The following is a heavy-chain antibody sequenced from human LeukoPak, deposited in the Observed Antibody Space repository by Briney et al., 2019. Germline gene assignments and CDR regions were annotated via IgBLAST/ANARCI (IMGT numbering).Heavy chain of an antibody. D-gene: IGHD3-22*01. CDR3: AKAQRGSGYFALVAFDI. V-gene: IGHV3-30*18. CDR2: ISYDGSNK. J-gene: IGHJ3*02. CDR1: GFTFSSYG. Sequence: XGSLRLSCAASGFTFSSYGMHWVRQAPGKGLEWVAVISYDGSNKYYADSVKGRFTISRDNSKNTLYLQMNSLRAEDTAVYYCAKAQRGSGYFALVAFDIWGQGTMVTASS.